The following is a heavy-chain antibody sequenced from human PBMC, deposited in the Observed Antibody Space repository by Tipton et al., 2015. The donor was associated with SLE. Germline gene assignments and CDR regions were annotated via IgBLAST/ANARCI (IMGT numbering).Heavy chain of an antibody. D-gene: IGHD2-2*01. J-gene: IGHJ6*03. CDR1: GGSLSSSSYS. V-gene: IGHV4-39*07. Sequence: TLSLTCTVSGGSLSSSSYSWDWIRQPPGKGLEWIGKIHYSGDTYYNPSLKSRVTISVDTSKNQFSLKLSSVTAADTAVYYCARDWCSSTSCYGYYYMDVWDKGTTVTVSS. CDR3: ARDWCSSTSCYGYYYMDV. CDR2: IHYSGDT.